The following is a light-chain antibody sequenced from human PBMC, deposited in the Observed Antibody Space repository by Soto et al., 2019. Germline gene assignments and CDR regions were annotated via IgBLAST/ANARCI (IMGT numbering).Light chain of an antibody. J-gene: IGKJ5*01. CDR2: VAS. CDR3: QQSFSSPPIT. V-gene: IGKV1-39*01. Sequence: DIQMTQSPSSLSASLGDTVTISCRASQNIENYLHWYQQKAGKAPEVLLYVASVLKDGVSSRFSGSGYGTDFTLTITNLQPDDCAMYYCQQSFSSPPITFGQGTRLDIK. CDR1: QNIENY.